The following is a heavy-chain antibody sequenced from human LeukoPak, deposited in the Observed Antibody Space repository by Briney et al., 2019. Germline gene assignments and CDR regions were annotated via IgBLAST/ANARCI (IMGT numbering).Heavy chain of an antibody. CDR3: ARDPGYESWSPFWGGMDV. D-gene: IGHD3-16*01. CDR2: ITRDGSST. CDR1: GFTFSSSW. V-gene: IGHV3-74*01. J-gene: IGHJ6*04. Sequence: AGTLRLSCAASGFTFSSSWMHWVRQAPGKGLVWVARITRDGSSTTYADPVQRRLTHSRDNAKTTLYLQMDSLRDDDTAVYYCARDPGYESWSPFWGGMDVWGNGTTVIVSS.